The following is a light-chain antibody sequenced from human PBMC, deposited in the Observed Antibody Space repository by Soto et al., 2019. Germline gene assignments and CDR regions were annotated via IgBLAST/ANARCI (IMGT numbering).Light chain of an antibody. J-gene: IGKJ2*01. CDR3: QQYGRSPFT. V-gene: IGKV3-20*01. CDR2: GAS. CDR1: QRMTNNF. Sequence: EIVLTQSPDTLSLSPGERVTLSCRASQRMTNNFLAWFQQKPGLAPRLLIHGASTRASGVPARFTGGGSGTDFVLTIIRVEPEDFAVYYCQQYGRSPFTFGQGTKLQI.